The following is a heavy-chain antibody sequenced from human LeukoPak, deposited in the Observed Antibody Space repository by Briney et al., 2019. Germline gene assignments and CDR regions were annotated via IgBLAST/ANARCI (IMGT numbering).Heavy chain of an antibody. Sequence: ASVKVSCKASGYTFTGYYMHWVRQAPGQGLEWMGWINPNSGGTNYAQTFQARVPITRDTPISTAYMELRTLISDATAVYYCARDLLYYGDYSWFDPWGQGTLVTVSS. CDR2: INPNSGGT. J-gene: IGHJ5*02. CDR3: ARDLLYYGDYSWFDP. CDR1: GYTFTGYY. D-gene: IGHD4-17*01. V-gene: IGHV1-2*02.